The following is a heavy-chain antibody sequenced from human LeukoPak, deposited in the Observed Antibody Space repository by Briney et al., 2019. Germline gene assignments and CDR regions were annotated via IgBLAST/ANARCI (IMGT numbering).Heavy chain of an antibody. J-gene: IGHJ4*02. D-gene: IGHD3-3*01. CDR3: ARSSITIFGVVIIGETYFDY. CDR1: GYTFTSYG. Sequence: GASVKVSCKASGYTFTSYGISWVRQAPGQGLEWMGWISAYNGNTNYAQKLQGRVTMTTDTSTSTAYMELRSLRSDDTAVYYCARSSITIFGVVIIGETYFDYWGQGTLVTVSS. V-gene: IGHV1-18*01. CDR2: ISAYNGNT.